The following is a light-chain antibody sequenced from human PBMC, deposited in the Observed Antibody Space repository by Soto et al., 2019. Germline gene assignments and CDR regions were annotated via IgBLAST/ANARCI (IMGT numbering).Light chain of an antibody. V-gene: IGKV3-20*01. J-gene: IGKJ5*01. CDR3: QQYGNSPIT. CDR2: GAS. Sequence: EIVLTQSPGTLSLSPGERVTLSCRASQSVSNNFLAWYQQKPGQAPRLLIYGASSRATAIPDRFRGSGSGTDFTLSISRLEPEDFAVYYCQQYGNSPITFGQGTRLEIK. CDR1: QSVSNNF.